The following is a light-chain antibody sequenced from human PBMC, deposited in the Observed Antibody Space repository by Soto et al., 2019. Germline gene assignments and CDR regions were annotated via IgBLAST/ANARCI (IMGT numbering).Light chain of an antibody. CDR1: QSLSSTY. V-gene: IGKV3-20*01. J-gene: IGKJ4*01. Sequence: EIVLTQSPGTPSLSPGERATLSCKSRQSLSSTYLAWYQQKPGQAPRLLIYGASSRATGIPDRFSGSGSGTDFTLTISRLEPEDFAVYYCQQYGSSPVTFGGGTRVEIK. CDR3: QQYGSSPVT. CDR2: GAS.